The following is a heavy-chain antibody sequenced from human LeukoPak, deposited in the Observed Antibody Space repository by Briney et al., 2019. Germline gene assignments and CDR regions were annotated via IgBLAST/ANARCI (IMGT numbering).Heavy chain of an antibody. V-gene: IGHV4-59*05. D-gene: IGHD6-13*01. CDR2: IYYTGRT. CDR1: GFTFSSYSMN. CDR3: AGMGGSSSWTRIDNRFDP. Sequence: GSLRLSCAASGFTFSSYSMNWVRQAPGKGLEWIGSIYYTGRTYYNPSLKSRVTISVDTSKNQFSLKLSSVTAADTAVYYCAGMGGSSSWTRIDNRFDPWGQGTLVTVSS. J-gene: IGHJ5*02.